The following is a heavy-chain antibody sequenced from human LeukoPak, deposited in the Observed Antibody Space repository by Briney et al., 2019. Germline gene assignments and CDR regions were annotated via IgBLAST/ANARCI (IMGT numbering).Heavy chain of an antibody. CDR1: GGSISSSSYY. D-gene: IGHD3-10*01. CDR3: ARGRPGRYNWFDP. CDR2: IYYSGST. V-gene: IGHV4-39*07. J-gene: IGHJ5*02. Sequence: SETLSLTCTVSGGSISSSSYYWGWIRQPPGKGLEWIGSIYYSGSTYYNPSLKSRVTISVDTSKNQFSLKLSSVTAADTAVYYCARGRPGRYNWFDPWGQGTLVTVSS.